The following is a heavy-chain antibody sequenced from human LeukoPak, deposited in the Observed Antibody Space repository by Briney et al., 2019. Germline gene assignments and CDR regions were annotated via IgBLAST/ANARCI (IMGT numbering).Heavy chain of an antibody. CDR1: GFTFSGYT. Sequence: GGSLRLSCAASGFTFSGYTMNWVRQAPGKGLEWVSSISSSSSSIYYADSVKGRFTISRDNAKNSLYPQMNSLRAEDTAVYCCARSGYNWNDVIFFDYWGQGTLVTVSS. J-gene: IGHJ4*02. CDR2: ISSSSSSI. D-gene: IGHD1-1*01. CDR3: ARSGYNWNDVIFFDY. V-gene: IGHV3-21*01.